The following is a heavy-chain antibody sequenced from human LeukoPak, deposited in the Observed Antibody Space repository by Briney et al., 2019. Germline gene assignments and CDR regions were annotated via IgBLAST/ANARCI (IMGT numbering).Heavy chain of an antibody. Sequence: GGSLRLSCAASGFTFSTNWMSWVRQAPGKGLEWVANIKQDGSEKNYVDSVKGRFTISRDNAKSSLYLQMNSLRVEDTAVYYCAKASNGFGYWGQGALVTVSS. CDR2: IKQDGSEK. CDR1: GFTFSTNW. V-gene: IGHV3-7*01. J-gene: IGHJ4*02. CDR3: AKASNGFGY. D-gene: IGHD3-22*01.